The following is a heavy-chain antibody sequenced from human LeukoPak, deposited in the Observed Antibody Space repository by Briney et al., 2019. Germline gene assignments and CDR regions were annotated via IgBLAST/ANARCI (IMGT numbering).Heavy chain of an antibody. CDR3: ARCCGPAAIWFYFDY. V-gene: IGHV3-30*04. D-gene: IGHD2-2*01. Sequence: GRSLRLSCAASGFTFSSYAMHWVRQAPGKGLEWVAVISYDGSNKYYADSVKGRFTISRDNSKNTLYLQMNSLRAEDTAVYYCARCCGPAAIWFYFDYWGQGTLVTVSS. CDR2: ISYDGSNK. CDR1: GFTFSSYA. J-gene: IGHJ4*02.